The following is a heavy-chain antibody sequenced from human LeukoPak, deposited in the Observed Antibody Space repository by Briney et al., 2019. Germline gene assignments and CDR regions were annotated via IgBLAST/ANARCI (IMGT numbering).Heavy chain of an antibody. V-gene: IGHV3-33*06. CDR2: IWYDGSNK. CDR1: GFIFSSHG. Sequence: GGSLRLSCAASGFIFSSHGMHWVRQSPGKGLEWVAVIWYDGSNKYYADSVKGRFTISRDNSKNTLYLQMNSLRAEDTAVYYCAKDIRGYSYGPFDYWGQGTLVTVSS. CDR3: AKDIRGYSYGPFDY. J-gene: IGHJ4*02. D-gene: IGHD5-18*01.